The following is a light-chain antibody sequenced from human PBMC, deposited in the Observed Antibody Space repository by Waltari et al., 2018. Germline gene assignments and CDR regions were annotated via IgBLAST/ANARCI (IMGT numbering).Light chain of an antibody. CDR1: SSDVGFYNY. CDR3: NSYTGSSSWV. CDR2: DVS. J-gene: IGLJ3*02. Sequence: QSALTQPASVSGSPGQSITISCYGTSSDVGFYNYVSWYKQHPGKAPKLIVYDVSERPSGVSDRFSGSKSGNTASLRISGLQAEDEAVYYCNSYTGSSSWVFGGGTKVTVL. V-gene: IGLV2-14*01.